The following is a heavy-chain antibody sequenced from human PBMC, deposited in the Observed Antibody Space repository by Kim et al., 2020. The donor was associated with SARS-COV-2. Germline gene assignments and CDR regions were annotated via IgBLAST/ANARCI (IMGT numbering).Heavy chain of an antibody. CDR3: ATSRGPRGYLASVRSGHYFDY. Sequence: SETLSLTCTVSGGSISSGGYYWSWIRQHPGKGLEWIGYIYYSGSTYYNPSLKSRVTISVDTSKNQFSLKLSSVTAADTAVYYCATSRGPRGYLASVRSGHYFDYWGQGTLVTVSS. J-gene: IGHJ4*02. D-gene: IGHD3-10*01. CDR1: GGSISSGGYY. CDR2: IYYSGST. V-gene: IGHV4-31*03.